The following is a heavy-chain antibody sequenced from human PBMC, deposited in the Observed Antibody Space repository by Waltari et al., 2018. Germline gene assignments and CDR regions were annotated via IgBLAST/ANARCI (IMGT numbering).Heavy chain of an antibody. V-gene: IGHV4-34*01. J-gene: IGHJ5*02. CDR1: GASFSDYY. D-gene: IGHD3-3*01. CDR2: IRHPGST. CDR3: TRGGNYDFWSHRPFVDP. Sequence: QVQLQQWGAGLLGPSETLSLTCAVFGASFSDYYGGWVRQPPGKGLEWIGQIRHPGSTNYNPSLKSRVTISIDTPRSQFSLRLSSVTAADTALYFCTRGGNYDFWSHRPFVDPWGQGTLVTGSS.